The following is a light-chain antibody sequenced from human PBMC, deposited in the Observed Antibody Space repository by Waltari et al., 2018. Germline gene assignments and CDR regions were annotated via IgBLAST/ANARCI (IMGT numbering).Light chain of an antibody. CDR3: CSYAGSDTML. V-gene: IGLV2-11*01. CDR1: TGAVGAYNF. Sequence: QAALTQPRPVSGSPGQSVTISCPGTTGAVGAYNFVPCYQQHPGEAPSHVLYDVSERPSGVPDRFSGSKSGNTASLAISRLRPEDEADYYCCSYAGSDTMLFGGGTQLTVL. J-gene: IGLJ2*01. CDR2: DVS.